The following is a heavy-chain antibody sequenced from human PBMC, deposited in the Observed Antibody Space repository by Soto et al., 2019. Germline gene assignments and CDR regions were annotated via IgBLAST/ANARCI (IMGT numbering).Heavy chain of an antibody. Sequence: ISWVSKTPGKGLDWVANIKEDGSEKYYVDSVKGRFTISRDNAKNSLYLQMNSLRAEDTAVFYCAIQGSGSYYAFDIWGQGTMV. D-gene: IGHD1-26*01. J-gene: IGHJ3*02. CDR3: AIQGSGSYYAFDI. CDR2: IKEDGSEK. V-gene: IGHV3-7*01.